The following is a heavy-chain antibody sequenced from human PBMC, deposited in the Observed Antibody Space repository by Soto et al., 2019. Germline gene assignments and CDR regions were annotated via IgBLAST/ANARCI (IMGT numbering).Heavy chain of an antibody. Sequence: QAQLQEWGPGLLRPSETLPLTCAVSSGSIDSSDWWNWVRQSPGRGLEWIGEISHSGKTNYNPSLKSRVTISVDKSKNQFSLNLNSVTAADTAVYYCARDTKPAGGQWYFDLWGRGTLVTVSS. CDR3: ARDTKPAGGQWYFDL. V-gene: IGHV4-4*02. J-gene: IGHJ2*01. D-gene: IGHD2-15*01. CDR2: ISHSGKT. CDR1: SGSIDSSDW.